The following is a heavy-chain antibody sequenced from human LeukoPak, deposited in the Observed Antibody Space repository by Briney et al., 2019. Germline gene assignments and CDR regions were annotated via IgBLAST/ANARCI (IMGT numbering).Heavy chain of an antibody. CDR3: AREGYYGSGSPPSLCFDY. CDR2: TSSDLNVK. Sequence: GGSLGLSCAASGFTFRNYVIHWVRQAPGKGLEWVAVTSSDLNVKLYADSVKGRFTISRDNSRSTLYLQMNSLRPEDTAIYYCAREGYYGSGSPPSLCFDYWGQGTLVTVSS. D-gene: IGHD3-10*01. J-gene: IGHJ4*02. CDR1: GFTFRNYV. V-gene: IGHV3-30-3*01.